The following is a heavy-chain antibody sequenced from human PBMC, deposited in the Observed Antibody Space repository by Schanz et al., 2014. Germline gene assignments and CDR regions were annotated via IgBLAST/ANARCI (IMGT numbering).Heavy chain of an antibody. CDR3: ARVRSEDYGGMDV. V-gene: IGHV1-2*06. J-gene: IGHJ6*02. CDR1: GYTFTSYG. Sequence: QVQLVQSGGEVKTPGASVKVSCKASGYTFTSYGINWVRQPPGVGPEWRGRINPNTGGTQYAQKFQGRVTMTTAKSISTVYMELSRLRSADTAVYYCARVRSEDYGGMDVWGQGTTVTVSS. CDR2: INPNTGGT.